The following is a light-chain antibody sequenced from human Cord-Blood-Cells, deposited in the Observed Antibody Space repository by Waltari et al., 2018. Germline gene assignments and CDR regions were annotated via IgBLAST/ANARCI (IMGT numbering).Light chain of an antibody. Sequence: EIVLTPSPRTLSLSPGERATLSCRASQRVSISYLSWYQQKPGQAPRLLIYGASSRATGIPDRFSGSGSGTDFTLTISRLEPEDFAVYYCQQYGSSPFTFGPGTKVDIK. V-gene: IGKV3-20*01. CDR3: QQYGSSPFT. J-gene: IGKJ3*01. CDR1: QRVSISY. CDR2: GAS.